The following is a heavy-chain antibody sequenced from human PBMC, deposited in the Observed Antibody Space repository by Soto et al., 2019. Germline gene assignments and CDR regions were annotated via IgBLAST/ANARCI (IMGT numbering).Heavy chain of an antibody. V-gene: IGHV3-48*02. J-gene: IGHJ4*02. CDR1: GFTFSSYV. Sequence: EVQLVESGGGLVQPGGSLRLSCAASGFTFSSYVINWLRQAPGKGLEWVSYISISSSTRYYADSVRGRFTISRDNAKNSRYLQMNSLRDEDTDVYCCARGGGFFDYWGQGTLVTVSS. CDR3: ARGGGFFDY. CDR2: ISISSSTR. D-gene: IGHD3-10*01.